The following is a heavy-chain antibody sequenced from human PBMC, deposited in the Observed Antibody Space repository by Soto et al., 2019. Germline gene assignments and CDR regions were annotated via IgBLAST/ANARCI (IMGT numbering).Heavy chain of an antibody. D-gene: IGHD6-19*01. Sequence: QLQLQESGPGLVKPSETLSLTCTVSGGSISSSSYYWGWIRQPPGKGLEWIGSIYYSGSTYYNPSLKSRVTISVDTSKNQFSLKLSSVTAADTAVYYCARLKKVAGTNYWGQGTLVTVSS. CDR1: GGSISSSSYY. CDR3: ARLKKVAGTNY. J-gene: IGHJ4*02. CDR2: IYYSGST. V-gene: IGHV4-39*01.